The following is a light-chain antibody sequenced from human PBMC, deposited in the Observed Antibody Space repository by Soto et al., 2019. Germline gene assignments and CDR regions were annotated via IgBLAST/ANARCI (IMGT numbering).Light chain of an antibody. CDR1: TSDVGGYNY. Sequence: QSALTQPASVSGSPGQSITISCTGTTSDVGGYNYVSWYQPHPGKAPKLMIYDVSNRPSGVSNRFSGSKSGNTASLTISGLQAEDEANYYGSSYTSSSTDVFGPGTKLTVL. CDR2: DVS. V-gene: IGLV2-14*03. J-gene: IGLJ1*01. CDR3: SSYTSSSTDV.